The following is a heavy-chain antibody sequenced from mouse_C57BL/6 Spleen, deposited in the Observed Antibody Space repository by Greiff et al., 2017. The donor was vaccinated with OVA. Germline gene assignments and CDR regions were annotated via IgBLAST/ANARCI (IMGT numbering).Heavy chain of an antibody. CDR2: INPSNGGT. D-gene: IGHD5-1-1*01. CDR3: VRFGTRSIRYAMTA. CDR1: GYTFTSYW. V-gene: IGHV1-53*01. J-gene: IGHJ4*01. Sequence: QVQLQQPGTELVKPGASVKLSCKASGYTFTSYWMHWVKQRPGQGLEWIGNINPSNGGTNYNEKFKSKATLTVDKSSSTAYMQLRSLTSEDSAVYYCVRFGTRSIRYAMTAGGKDPQSPSPQ.